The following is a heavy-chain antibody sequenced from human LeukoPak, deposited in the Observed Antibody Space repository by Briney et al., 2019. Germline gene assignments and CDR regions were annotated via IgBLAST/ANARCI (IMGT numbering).Heavy chain of an antibody. V-gene: IGHV3-30*02. Sequence: GGSLRLSCAASGFTFSSYGIHWVRQAPGKGLEWVAFIRYDGSNKYYADSVKGRFTISRDNSKNTLYLQMNSLRAEDTAVYYCARDSGFSGTQRGEHWGQGTLVTVSS. CDR3: ARDSGFSGTQRGEH. CDR2: IRYDGSNK. CDR1: GFTFSSYG. D-gene: IGHD3/OR15-3a*01. J-gene: IGHJ1*01.